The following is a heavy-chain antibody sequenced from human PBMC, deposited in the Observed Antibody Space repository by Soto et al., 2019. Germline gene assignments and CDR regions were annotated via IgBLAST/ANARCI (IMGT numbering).Heavy chain of an antibody. Sequence: EDQLVESGGGLVHPGGSLRLTCAVSGFSFRSDWMNWVRQAPGKGLEWVAHTNQDGSEKYYLESVKGRFTIFRDNGKKSLYLQMNSLRVEDTAVYYCSGGVGDAIWGQGTLVTVSS. CDR1: GFSFRSDW. V-gene: IGHV3-7*04. CDR3: SGGVGDAI. J-gene: IGHJ4*02. CDR2: TNQDGSEK. D-gene: IGHD1-26*01.